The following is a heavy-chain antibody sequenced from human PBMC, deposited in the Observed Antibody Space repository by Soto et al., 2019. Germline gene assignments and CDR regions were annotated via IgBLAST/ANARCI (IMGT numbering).Heavy chain of an antibody. J-gene: IGHJ4*02. D-gene: IGHD1-1*01. V-gene: IGHV4-59*01. Sequence: QVQLQESGPGLVKPSETLSLTCTVSGGSISSYYWSWIRQPPGKGLEWIGYIYYSGSTNYTPSLKSRVAISVDTSKNQFSLKMISVTAADTAVYYCARLATRYYFDYWGQGTLVTVSS. CDR2: IYYSGST. CDR3: ARLATRYYFDY. CDR1: GGSISSYY.